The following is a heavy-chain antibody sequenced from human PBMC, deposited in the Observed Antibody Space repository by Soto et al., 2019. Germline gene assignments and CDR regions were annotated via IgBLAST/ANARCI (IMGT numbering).Heavy chain of an antibody. J-gene: IGHJ6*02. CDR2: ISSSRSYI. CDR1: GFTFSSYS. Sequence: EVQLVESGGGLVKPGGSLRLSCAASGFTFSSYSMNWVRQAPGKGLEWVSSISSSRSYIYYADSVKGRFTISRDNAKNSLYLQMNSLRAEDTAVYYCARGSGHYDFWIPGGYYGMEVWGQGTTVTVSS. D-gene: IGHD3-3*01. V-gene: IGHV3-21*01. CDR3: ARGSGHYDFWIPGGYYGMEV.